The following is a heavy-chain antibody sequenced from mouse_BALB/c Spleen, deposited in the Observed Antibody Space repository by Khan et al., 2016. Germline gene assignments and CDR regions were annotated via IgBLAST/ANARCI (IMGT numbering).Heavy chain of an antibody. V-gene: IGHV2-9*02. CDR3: ARDFMTTVVDYYYAMDY. CDR1: GFSLTSYG. D-gene: IGHD1-1*01. Sequence: QMQLEESGPGLVAPSQSLSITCTVSGFSLTSYGVHWVRQPPGKGLEWLGVIWAGGSTNYNSALMSRLSISKDNSKSQVFLKMNSLQTDDTAMYYCARDFMTTVVDYYYAMDYWGQGTSVTVSS. CDR2: IWAGGST. J-gene: IGHJ4*01.